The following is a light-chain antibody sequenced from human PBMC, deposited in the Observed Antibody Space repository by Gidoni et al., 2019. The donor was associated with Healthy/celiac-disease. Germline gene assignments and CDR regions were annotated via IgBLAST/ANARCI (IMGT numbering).Light chain of an antibody. Sequence: SYELTQPPSVSVSPGQTASITCSGDKLGDKYACWYQQKPGLSPVLVIYQDSKRPSGIPARFSGSNSGNTATLTISGTQAMDEADYYCQAWDSSTLFGGGTKLTVL. CDR3: QAWDSSTL. J-gene: IGLJ2*01. CDR1: KLGDKY. V-gene: IGLV3-1*01. CDR2: QDS.